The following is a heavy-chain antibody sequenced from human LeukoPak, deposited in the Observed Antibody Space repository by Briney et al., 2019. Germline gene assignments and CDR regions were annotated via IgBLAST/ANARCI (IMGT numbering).Heavy chain of an antibody. CDR3: ARERREYYYDGMDV. Sequence: GGSLRLSCVASGFTFSSYSMNWVRQAPGKGLEWVSYISRSSSTIYYADSVKGRFTISRDNAKNSLHLQMNSLRAEDTAVYYCARERREYYYDGMDVWGQGTTVTVSS. CDR2: ISRSSSTI. J-gene: IGHJ6*02. CDR1: GFTFSSYS. D-gene: IGHD1-26*01. V-gene: IGHV3-48*04.